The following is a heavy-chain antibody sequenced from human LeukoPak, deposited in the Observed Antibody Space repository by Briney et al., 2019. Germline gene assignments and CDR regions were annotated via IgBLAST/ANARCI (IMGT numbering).Heavy chain of an antibody. V-gene: IGHV1-18*01. CDR1: GYTFTSYG. CDR3: ARDTYNSGSCSDY. J-gene: IGHJ4*02. CDR2: ISTYNGNT. Sequence: ASVKVSCKTSGYTFTSYGISWVRQAPGHGLEWMGWISTYNGNTNYAQNLQGRIIMTTDTSTSTAYMELRSLRSDDTAVYYCARDTYNSGSCSDYWGQGTLVTVSS. D-gene: IGHD6-19*01.